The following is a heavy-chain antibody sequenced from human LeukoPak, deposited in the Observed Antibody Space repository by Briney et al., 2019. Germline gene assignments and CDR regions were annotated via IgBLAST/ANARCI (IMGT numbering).Heavy chain of an antibody. CDR3: TTPPIAAAG. CDR2: ITASGTAM. Sequence: GGSLRLSCAASGFTFSSYSMNWVRQAPGKGLEWVSHITASGTAMFYADSVKGRFTISRDNAKNSLYLQMNSLKTEDTAVYYCTTPPIAAAGWGQGTLVTVSS. D-gene: IGHD6-13*01. V-gene: IGHV3-48*01. J-gene: IGHJ4*02. CDR1: GFTFSSYS.